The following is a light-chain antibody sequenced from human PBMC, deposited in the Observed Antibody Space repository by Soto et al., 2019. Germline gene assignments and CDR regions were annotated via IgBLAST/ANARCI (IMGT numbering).Light chain of an antibody. J-gene: IGKJ5*01. CDR3: QQYGSSPIT. CDR2: DAS. V-gene: IGKV3D-20*01. CDR1: ERVSSSY. Sequence: IVLTQSPATMSLSPGKRATLSCGASERVSSSYVAWYQMKAGLAPRLLIHDASTRASGIPDRFRGSKSGTDFTLTIRGLEPEDAALYYCQQYGSSPITFGQGTRLE.